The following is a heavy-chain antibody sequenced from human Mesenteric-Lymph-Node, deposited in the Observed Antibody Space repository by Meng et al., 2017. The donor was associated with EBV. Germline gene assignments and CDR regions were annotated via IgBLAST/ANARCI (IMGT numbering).Heavy chain of an antibody. D-gene: IGHD1-1*01. J-gene: IGHJ4*02. Sequence: QITLKEAGPHMDELPPALTLPCTLSGLPITTRPVGVGWIRQPPGEALEWLALIYWDDDKRYSPSLRSRLTVNKDTSRNQVVRTMTNMDPMDTATYYCAHRRDYDGAWNEGCFDYWGQGILVTVSS. CDR1: GLPITTRPVG. CDR2: IYWDDDK. V-gene: IGHV2-5*02. CDR3: AHRRDYDGAWNEGCFDY.